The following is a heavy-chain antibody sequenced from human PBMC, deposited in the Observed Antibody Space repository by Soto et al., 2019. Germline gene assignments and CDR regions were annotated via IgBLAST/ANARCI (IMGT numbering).Heavy chain of an antibody. D-gene: IGHD3-10*01. Sequence: GGSLRLSCASSGFTFSSYAMSWVRQAPGKGLEWVSAISGSGGSTYYADSVKGRFTISRDNSKNTLYLQMNSLRAEDTAVYYCAKDQRPQYYYGSGSHYFDYWGQGT. CDR2: ISGSGGST. J-gene: IGHJ4*02. CDR1: GFTFSSYA. CDR3: AKDQRPQYYYGSGSHYFDY. V-gene: IGHV3-23*01.